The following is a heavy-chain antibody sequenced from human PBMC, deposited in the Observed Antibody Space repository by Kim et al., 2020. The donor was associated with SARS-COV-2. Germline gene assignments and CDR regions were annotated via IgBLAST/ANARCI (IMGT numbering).Heavy chain of an antibody. J-gene: IGHJ4*02. CDR3: AKPVYSSSSVSDY. Sequence: YYADSGKGRFTISRDNSKNTLYLQMNSLRAEDTAVYYCAKPVYSSSSVSDYWGQGTLVTVSS. V-gene: IGHV3-23*01. D-gene: IGHD6-6*01.